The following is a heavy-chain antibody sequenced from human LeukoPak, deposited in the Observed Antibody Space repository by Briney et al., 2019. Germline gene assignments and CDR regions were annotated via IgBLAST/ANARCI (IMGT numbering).Heavy chain of an antibody. J-gene: IGHJ3*02. Sequence: PSETLSLTCTVSGGSISSGVYYWGWIRQPPGKGLEWIGSIYHSGSTYYNPSLKSRVTISVDTSKNQFSLKLSSVTAADTAVYYCARGGRRAGSAFDIWGQGTMVTVSS. CDR1: GGSISSGVYY. CDR2: IYHSGST. V-gene: IGHV4-39*07. CDR3: ARGGRRAGSAFDI. D-gene: IGHD6-19*01.